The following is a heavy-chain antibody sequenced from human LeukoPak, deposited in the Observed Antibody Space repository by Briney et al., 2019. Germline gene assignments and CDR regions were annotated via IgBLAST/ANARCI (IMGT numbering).Heavy chain of an antibody. V-gene: IGHV4-38-2*02. D-gene: IGHD6-19*01. CDR3: ARRNAVAGMFDY. Sequence: SETLSLTCTVSGYSISSGYYWGWIRQPPGKGLEWIGSIYHSGSTYYNPSLKSRVTISVDTSKNQFSLKLSSVTAADTAVYYCARRNAVAGMFDYWGQGTLVTVSS. J-gene: IGHJ4*02. CDR2: IYHSGST. CDR1: GYSISSGYY.